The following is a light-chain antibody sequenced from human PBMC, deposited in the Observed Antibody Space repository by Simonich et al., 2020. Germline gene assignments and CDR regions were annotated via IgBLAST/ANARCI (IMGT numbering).Light chain of an antibody. J-gene: IGLJ2*01. V-gene: IGLV6-57*03. Sequence: NFMLTQPHSVSESPGKTVTISCTRSRGSIASNYVQWYQQRPGSAPPTVIYEDNQRPSGVPARFSGSIDSSSNSASLTISGLKTEDEADYYCQSYDSSNPVVFGGGTKLTVL. CDR2: EDN. CDR3: QSYDSSNPVV. CDR1: RGSIASNY.